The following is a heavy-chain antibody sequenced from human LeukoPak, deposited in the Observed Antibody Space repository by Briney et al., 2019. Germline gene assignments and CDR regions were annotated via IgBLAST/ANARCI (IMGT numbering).Heavy chain of an antibody. CDR3: ASRNWNQGYNWFDP. CDR1: GGSISSGSYY. Sequence: PSQTLSLTCTVSGGSISSGSYYWSWIRQPAGKGLEWIGRIYTSGSTNYNPSLKSRVTISVDTSKNQFSLKLSSVTAADTAVYYCASRNWNQGYNWFDPWGQGTLVTVSS. J-gene: IGHJ5*02. V-gene: IGHV4-61*02. D-gene: IGHD1-20*01. CDR2: IYTSGST.